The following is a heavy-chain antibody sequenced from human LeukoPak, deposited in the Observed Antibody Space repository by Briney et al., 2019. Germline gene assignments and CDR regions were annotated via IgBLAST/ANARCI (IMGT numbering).Heavy chain of an antibody. CDR2: IYYSGST. D-gene: IGHD4-17*01. Sequence: SETLSLTCSVSDGSINSYYWNWIRQPPGKGLEWIGYIYYSGSTNYNPSLKSRVTISVDTSKNQFSLKLSSVTAADTAVYYCARGDDYGDYVKLWGQGTLVTVSS. CDR1: DGSINSYY. CDR3: ARGDDYGDYVKL. J-gene: IGHJ4*02. V-gene: IGHV4-59*01.